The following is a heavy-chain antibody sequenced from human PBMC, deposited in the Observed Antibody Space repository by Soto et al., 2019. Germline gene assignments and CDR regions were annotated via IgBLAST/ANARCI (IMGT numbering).Heavy chain of an antibody. Sequence: ASVKVSCKASGYTFTGYYMHWVRQAPGQGLEWMGWINPNSGGTNYAQKFQGWVTMTRDTSISTAYMELSRLRSDDTAVYYCARGAPGIAAAGHTWFDPWGQGTLVTVSS. CDR1: GYTFTGYY. CDR2: INPNSGGT. D-gene: IGHD6-13*01. V-gene: IGHV1-2*04. J-gene: IGHJ5*02. CDR3: ARGAPGIAAAGHTWFDP.